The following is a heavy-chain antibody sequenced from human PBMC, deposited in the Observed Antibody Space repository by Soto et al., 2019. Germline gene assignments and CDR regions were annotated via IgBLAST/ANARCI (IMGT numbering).Heavy chain of an antibody. CDR2: ITSSGSST. Sequence: EVQLLESGGGGVQPGGSLRLSCAASGFIFSDYAMTWVRQTPGKGLERVSAITSSGSSTYFADSLKGRITISRDNSKNTLSLQMDSLRVEDTAIYYWAKGVEGYVVSSFDSWGQGALVTVSS. CDR1: GFIFSDYA. J-gene: IGHJ4*02. CDR3: AKGVEGYVVSSFDS. D-gene: IGHD5-12*01. V-gene: IGHV3-23*01.